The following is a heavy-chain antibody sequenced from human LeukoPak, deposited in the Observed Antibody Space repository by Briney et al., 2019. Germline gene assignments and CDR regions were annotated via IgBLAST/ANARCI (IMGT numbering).Heavy chain of an antibody. CDR3: ARRLRGEVTARPFVY. CDR1: GFTFCTYA. CDR2: IYNSGGYT. J-gene: IGHJ4*02. Sequence: PGGSLRLSCAASGFTFCTYAMSWVRQAPGKGLEWVSTIYNSGGYTYYADSVKGRFTISRDNSKNTLFLQMNSLRAEDSAVYYCARRLRGEVTARPFVYWGQGTLVTVSS. D-gene: IGHD6-6*01. V-gene: IGHV3-23*01.